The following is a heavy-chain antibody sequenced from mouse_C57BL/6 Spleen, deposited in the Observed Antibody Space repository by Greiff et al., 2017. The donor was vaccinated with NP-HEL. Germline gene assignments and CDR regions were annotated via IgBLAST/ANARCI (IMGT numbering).Heavy chain of an antibody. J-gene: IGHJ2*01. CDR2: IDPSDSYT. CDR3: AALYYGSSLDY. Sequence: QVQLQQPGAELVMPGASVKLSCKASGYTLTSYWMHWVKQRPGQGLEWIGEIDPSDSYTNYNQKFKGKSTLTVDKSSSTAYMQLSSLTSEDSAVYYCAALYYGSSLDYWGQGTTLTVSS. CDR1: GYTLTSYW. V-gene: IGHV1-69*01. D-gene: IGHD1-1*01.